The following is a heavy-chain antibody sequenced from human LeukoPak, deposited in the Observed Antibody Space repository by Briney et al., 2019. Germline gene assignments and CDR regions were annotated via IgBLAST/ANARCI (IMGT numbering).Heavy chain of an antibody. CDR2: IIPIFGTA. V-gene: IGHV1-69*01. CDR3: ARGNKYYYDSSGYYH. CDR1: GGTFSSYA. Sequence: SVKVSCKASGGTFSSYAISWVRQAPGQGLEWMGGIIPIFGTANYAQKFQGRVTITADESTSTAYMELSSLRSEDTAVYYCARGNKYYYDSSGYYHWGQGTLVTVSS. D-gene: IGHD3-22*01. J-gene: IGHJ5*02.